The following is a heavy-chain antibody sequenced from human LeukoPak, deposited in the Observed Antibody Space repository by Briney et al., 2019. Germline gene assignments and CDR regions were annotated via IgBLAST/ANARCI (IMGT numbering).Heavy chain of an antibody. Sequence: ASVKVSCKASGYTFTGYYMHWVRQAPGQGLEWMGWINPNSGGTNYAQKFQGRVTMTRDTSISTAYMELSRLRSDDTAVYYCARDRGYDILTGSDYYYYYYMDVWGKGTTVTISS. J-gene: IGHJ6*03. CDR1: GYTFTGYY. V-gene: IGHV1-2*02. CDR2: INPNSGGT. D-gene: IGHD3-9*01. CDR3: ARDRGYDILTGSDYYYYYYMDV.